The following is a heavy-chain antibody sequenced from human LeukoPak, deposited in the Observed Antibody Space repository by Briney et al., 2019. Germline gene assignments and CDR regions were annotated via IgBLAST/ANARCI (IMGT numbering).Heavy chain of an antibody. CDR3: AKGSPYYYYYMDV. V-gene: IGHV3-23*01. J-gene: IGHJ6*03. D-gene: IGHD6-19*01. CDR2: GSGSGGST. Sequence: GGSLRLSCAASGFTFSSYAMSWVRQAPGKGLELVSAGSGSGGSTYYADSVKGRFTISRDNSKNTLYLQMNSLRAEDTAVYYCAKGSPYYYYYMDVWGKGTTVTVSS. CDR1: GFTFSSYA.